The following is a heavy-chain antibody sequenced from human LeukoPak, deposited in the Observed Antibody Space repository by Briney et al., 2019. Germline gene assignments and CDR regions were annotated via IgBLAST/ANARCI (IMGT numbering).Heavy chain of an antibody. CDR1: GFTFSSYA. J-gene: IGHJ3*02. V-gene: IGHV3-23*01. CDR2: ISGSGSST. D-gene: IGHD3-22*01. Sequence: GGSLRLSCAASGFTFSSYAMNWVRQAPGKGLEWVSTISGSGSSTYYADSVKGRFTISRDNSKNTLYLQMNSLRAENTALYHCAKGRYYYDNSDAFEIWGQGTMVTVSS. CDR3: AKGRYYYDNSDAFEI.